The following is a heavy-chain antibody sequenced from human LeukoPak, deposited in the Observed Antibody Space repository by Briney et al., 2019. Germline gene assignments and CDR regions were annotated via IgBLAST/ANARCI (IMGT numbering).Heavy chain of an antibody. CDR1: GGSVSSGDYY. D-gene: IGHD5-18*01. CDR2: TYYSGST. CDR3: ARVDTSNGFDI. Sequence: SETLSLTCTVSGGSVSSGDYYWSWIRQPPGKGLEWIGYTYYSGSTYYNPSLESRVTLSVDTSKNQFSLKLTSVTAADTAVYYCARVDTSNGFDIWGQGTMVTVSS. V-gene: IGHV4-30-4*08. J-gene: IGHJ3*02.